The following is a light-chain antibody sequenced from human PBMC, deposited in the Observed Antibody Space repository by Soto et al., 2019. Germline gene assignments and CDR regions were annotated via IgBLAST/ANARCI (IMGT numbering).Light chain of an antibody. CDR2: WAS. V-gene: IGKV4-1*01. Sequence: IVMTQSPDSLGVSLGERATINCKSNETILYGSNNKNYLSWYQQKPGQPPNLLIYWASTRKYGVPERFSGSGSGTDFTLSISNLQAEDVAVYYCHQYYSPPFAFGPETKVHL. CDR3: HQYYSPPFA. J-gene: IGKJ3*01. CDR1: ETILYGSNNKNY.